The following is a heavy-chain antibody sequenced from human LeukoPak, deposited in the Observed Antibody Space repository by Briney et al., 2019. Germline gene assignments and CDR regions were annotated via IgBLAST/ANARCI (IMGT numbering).Heavy chain of an antibody. J-gene: IGHJ3*02. V-gene: IGHV3-43D*03. Sequence: GGSLRLSCAASGFTFDDYAMHWVRQAPGKGLEWVSLVSWDGGSTYYADSVKGRFTISRDNSKNSLYLQMNSLRAEDTALYYCANLGPIAARQTDAFDIWGQGTMVTVSS. CDR2: VSWDGGST. CDR1: GFTFDDYA. CDR3: ANLGPIAARQTDAFDI. D-gene: IGHD6-6*01.